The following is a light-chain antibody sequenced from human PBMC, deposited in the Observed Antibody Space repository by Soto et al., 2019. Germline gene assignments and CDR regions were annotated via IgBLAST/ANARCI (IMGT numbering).Light chain of an antibody. V-gene: IGLV2-14*02. CDR1: SSDVGSYNL. Sequence: QSALTQPASVSGSPGQSITISCTGTSSDVGSYNLVSWFQQHPGKAPKLMIYEVSNRPSGVSYRFSGSKSGNTASLTISGLLTEDEADYYCSSYTGNNKLVFGGGTKVTVL. J-gene: IGLJ2*01. CDR2: EVS. CDR3: SSYTGNNKLV.